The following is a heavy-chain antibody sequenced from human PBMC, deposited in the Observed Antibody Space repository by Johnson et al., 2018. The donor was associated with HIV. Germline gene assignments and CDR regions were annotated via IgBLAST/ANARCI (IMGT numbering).Heavy chain of an antibody. Sequence: VQLVESGGGVVQPGRSLRLSCAASGFTFSSYGMHWVRHAPGKRLEWVGRIKSKTDGGTTDYAAPVKGRFTISRDDSKNTLYLQMNSLKTEDTAVYYCTTDWLYSSSGGGAFDIWGQGTKVTVSS. CDR1: GFTFSSYG. V-gene: IGHV3-15*01. CDR3: TTDWLYSSSGGGAFDI. J-gene: IGHJ3*02. D-gene: IGHD6-13*01. CDR2: IKSKTDGGTT.